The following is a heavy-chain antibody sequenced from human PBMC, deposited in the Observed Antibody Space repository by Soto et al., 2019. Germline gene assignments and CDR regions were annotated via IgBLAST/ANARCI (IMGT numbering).Heavy chain of an antibody. CDR3: VRASTYYDFWSGYPSEPKYYFDY. D-gene: IGHD3-3*01. Sequence: SETLSLTCTVSGGSISSGGYYWSWIRQHPGKGLEWIGYIYYSGSTYYNPSLKSRVTISVDTSKNQFSLKLSSVTAADTAVYYCVRASTYYDFWSGYPSEPKYYFDYWGQGTLVTVSS. J-gene: IGHJ4*02. V-gene: IGHV4-31*03. CDR1: GGSISSGGYY. CDR2: IYYSGST.